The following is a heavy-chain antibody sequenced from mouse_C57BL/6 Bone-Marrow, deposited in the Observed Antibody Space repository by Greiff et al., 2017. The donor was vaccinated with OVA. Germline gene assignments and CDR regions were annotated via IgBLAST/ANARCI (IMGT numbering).Heavy chain of an antibody. CDR3: ARASYGNYGGYAMDY. CDR2: IDPANGNT. Sequence: VQLQQSVAELVRPGASVKLSCTASGFNIKNTYMHWVKQRPEQGLEWIGRIDPANGNTKYAPKFQGKATITADTSSNTAYLQLSSLTSEDTAIYFCARASYGNYGGYAMDYWGQGTSVTVSS. V-gene: IGHV14-3*01. D-gene: IGHD2-1*01. J-gene: IGHJ4*01. CDR1: GFNIKNTY.